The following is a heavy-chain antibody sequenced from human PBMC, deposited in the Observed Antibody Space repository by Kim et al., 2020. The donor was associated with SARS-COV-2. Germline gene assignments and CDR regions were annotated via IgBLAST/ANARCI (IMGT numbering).Heavy chain of an antibody. CDR3: ARAGPVRGVINI. Sequence: SETLSLTCTVSGGSISSYYWSWIRQPPGKGLEWIGYIYYSGSTNYNPSLKSRVTISVDTSKNQFSLKLSSVTAADTAVYYCARAGPVRGVINIWGQGTMVTVSS. CDR2: IYYSGST. CDR1: GGSISSYY. V-gene: IGHV4-59*13. J-gene: IGHJ3*02. D-gene: IGHD3-10*01.